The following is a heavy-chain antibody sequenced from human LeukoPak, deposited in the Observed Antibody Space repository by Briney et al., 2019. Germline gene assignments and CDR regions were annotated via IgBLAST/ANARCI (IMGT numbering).Heavy chain of an antibody. J-gene: IGHJ4*02. CDR2: IKHDGSEK. V-gene: IGHV3-7*05. CDR3: AKDRRSMPHDY. D-gene: IGHD2-2*01. CDR1: GVTFSSHW. Sequence: PGGSLRLSCAASGVTFSSHWMSWVRQAPGKGLEWVANIKHDGSEKYYVGSVKGRFTISRDNSKNTLYLQMNSLRAEDTAVYYCAKDRRSMPHDYWGQGTLVTVSS.